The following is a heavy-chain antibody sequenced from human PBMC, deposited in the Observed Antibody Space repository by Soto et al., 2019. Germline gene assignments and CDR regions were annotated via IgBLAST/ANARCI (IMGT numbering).Heavy chain of an antibody. J-gene: IGHJ2*01. Sequence: VQRVESGGGVVQPGKSLRLSCAASGIAFSGCGMFWVRQTPSKGLEWVAAISSDGSQKYYADSVKGRFTISRDNSKNTLYVQMNGLTTEDTAVYYCAKNIVRGHWYFDLWGRGTLVTVSS. CDR2: ISSDGSQK. CDR3: AKNIVRGHWYFDL. CDR1: GIAFSGCG. D-gene: IGHD3-10*01. V-gene: IGHV3-30*18.